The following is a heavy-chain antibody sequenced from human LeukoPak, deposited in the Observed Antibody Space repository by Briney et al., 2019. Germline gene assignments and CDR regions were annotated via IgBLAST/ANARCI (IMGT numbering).Heavy chain of an antibody. CDR1: GDSLSDYF. Sequence: PSETLSLTCTVSGDSLSDYFWSWIRQPPGKGLEWIGYVHASVSTNYNPSLKSRVTISVDTSKNQFSLKLSSVTAADTAVYYCASHMVRGGVYWGQGTLVTVSS. J-gene: IGHJ4*02. CDR2: VHASVST. CDR3: ASHMVRGGVY. V-gene: IGHV4-59*12. D-gene: IGHD3-10*01.